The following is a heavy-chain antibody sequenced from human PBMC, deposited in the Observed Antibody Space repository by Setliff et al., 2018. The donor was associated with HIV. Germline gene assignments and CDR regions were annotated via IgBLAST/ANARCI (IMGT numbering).Heavy chain of an antibody. CDR1: GFIFSDYW. Sequence: GGSLRLSCAASGFIFSDYWIHWVRQGPGKGLVWVSYIDSDGTNTDYADSVKGRFTISRDNAKNTVYLQMNSLRAEDTAVYYCATAGFYNGLDVWGQGTTVTVSS. V-gene: IGHV3-74*01. D-gene: IGHD3-10*01. CDR3: ATAGFYNGLDV. CDR2: IDSDGTNT. J-gene: IGHJ6*02.